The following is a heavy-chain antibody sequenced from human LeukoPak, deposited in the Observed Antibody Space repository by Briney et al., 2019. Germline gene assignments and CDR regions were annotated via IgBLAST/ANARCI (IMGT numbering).Heavy chain of an antibody. CDR3: ARDFYDSSGDTYAFDI. Sequence: GASVKVSCKASGYTFTIYGISWVRQAPGQGLEWMGWISAYNGNTNYAQKLQGRVTMTTDTSTSTAYMELRSLRSDDTAVYYCARDFYDSSGDTYAFDIWGQGTMVTVSS. V-gene: IGHV1-18*01. CDR2: ISAYNGNT. CDR1: GYTFTIYG. J-gene: IGHJ3*02. D-gene: IGHD3-22*01.